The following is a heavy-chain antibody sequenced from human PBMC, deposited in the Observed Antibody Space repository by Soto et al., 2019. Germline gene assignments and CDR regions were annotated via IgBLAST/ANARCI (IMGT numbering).Heavy chain of an antibody. V-gene: IGHV3-64*01. Sequence: EVQLVESAGGLVQAGGSLRLSCVASGFTFSNYAMHGVRQAPGKGLEWVSVISGNGDTTYYANSVKDRFTISRDNSKNTRQRQMGRLGGVYVGVDYCARAWRADVWGQGTTVAVSS. CDR1: GFTFSNYA. J-gene: IGHJ6*02. CDR2: ISGNGDTT. CDR3: ARAWRADV. D-gene: IGHD1-1*01.